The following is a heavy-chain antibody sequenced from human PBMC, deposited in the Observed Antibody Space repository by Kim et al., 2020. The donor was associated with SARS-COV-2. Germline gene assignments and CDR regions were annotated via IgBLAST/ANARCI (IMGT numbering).Heavy chain of an antibody. V-gene: IGHV1-3*01. J-gene: IGHJ4*02. CDR2: INAGNGNT. D-gene: IGHD6-13*01. CDR1: GYTFTSYA. Sequence: ASVKVSCKASGYTFTSYAMHWVRQAPGQRLEWMGWINAGNGNTKYSQKFQGRVTITRDTSASTAYMELSSLRSEDTAVYYCARDPPYSSSWGALFYWGQGTMVTVSS. CDR3: ARDPPYSSSWGALFY.